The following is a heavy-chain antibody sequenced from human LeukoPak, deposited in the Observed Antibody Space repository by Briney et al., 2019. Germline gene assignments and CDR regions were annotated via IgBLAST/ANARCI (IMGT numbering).Heavy chain of an antibody. J-gene: IGHJ3*02. CDR1: GFSLSTSGVA. D-gene: IGHD1-26*01. V-gene: IGHV2-5*02. CDR3: APARSSAAFDI. Sequence: SGPTLVKPTQTLTLTCTFSGFSLSTSGVAVGWIRQPPGKALEWLALIYWDDDKRYSPSLKSRLTITKDTSKNQVVLTMTNMDPVDTPTYYCAPARSSAAFDIWGQGTMVTVSS. CDR2: IYWDDDK.